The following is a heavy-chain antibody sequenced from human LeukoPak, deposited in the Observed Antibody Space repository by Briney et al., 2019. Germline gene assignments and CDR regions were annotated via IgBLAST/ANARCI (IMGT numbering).Heavy chain of an antibody. J-gene: IGHJ6*02. D-gene: IGHD2-2*01. CDR2: IYYSGST. Sequence: WETLSLTCTVSGCSISSYYWSWIRQPPGKGLEWIGYIYYSGSTNYNPSLKSRVTISVDTSNNQFSLKLSSVTAADTAVYYCARVFGVVPAAAKYYYYGMDVWGQGTTVTVSS. V-gene: IGHV4-59*01. CDR3: ARVFGVVPAAAKYYYYGMDV. CDR1: GCSISSYY.